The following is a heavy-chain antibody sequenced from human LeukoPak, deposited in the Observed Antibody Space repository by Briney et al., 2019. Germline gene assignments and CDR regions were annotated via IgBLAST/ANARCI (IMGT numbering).Heavy chain of an antibody. Sequence: GGSLRLSCAASGFTFSDFWMNWVRQAPGKGLEWVANIKQDGSEKHFLDSVKGRFTISRDNAKNSLLLQMNSLRAEDTAVYYCASYSSSRGDIEYWGQGTLVTVSS. CDR1: GFTFSDFW. CDR3: ASYSSSRGDIEY. CDR2: IKQDGSEK. V-gene: IGHV3-7*02. J-gene: IGHJ4*02. D-gene: IGHD3-10*01.